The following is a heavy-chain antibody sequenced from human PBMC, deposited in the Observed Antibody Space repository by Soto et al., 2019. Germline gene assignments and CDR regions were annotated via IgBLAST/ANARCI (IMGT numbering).Heavy chain of an antibody. D-gene: IGHD3-10*01. J-gene: IGHJ4*02. CDR1: GGSFSGYY. Sequence: SETLSLTCAVYGGSFSGYYWSWIRQPPGKGLEWIGEINHSGSTNYNPSLKSRGTISVDTSKNQFSLKLSSVTAADTAVYSCARGATMVRGVLSYFDYWGQGTLVTVSS. CDR2: INHSGST. CDR3: ARGATMVRGVLSYFDY. V-gene: IGHV4-34*01.